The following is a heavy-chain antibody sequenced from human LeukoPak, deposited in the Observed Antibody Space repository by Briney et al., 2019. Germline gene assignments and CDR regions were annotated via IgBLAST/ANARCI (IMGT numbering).Heavy chain of an antibody. D-gene: IGHD3-10*01. CDR2: IYPGDSNT. Sequence: GESLKISCEASGYSFTNYWIGWVRQMPGKGLEWMGIIYPGDSNTIYNPSFQGQVTISADKSISTAYLQWSSLKASDTAMYYCARHTFVKGVITNGFRDSWGQGTLVTVSS. J-gene: IGHJ4*02. CDR3: ARHTFVKGVITNGFRDS. CDR1: GYSFTNYW. V-gene: IGHV5-51*01.